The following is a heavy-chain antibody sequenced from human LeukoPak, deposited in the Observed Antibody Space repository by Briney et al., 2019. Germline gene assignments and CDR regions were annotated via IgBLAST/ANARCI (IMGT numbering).Heavy chain of an antibody. CDR3: ARAPITSPFYFDF. Sequence: GGSLRLSCTASGFAFDEHGMSWVRQVPGKGLEWVSGINWSGGSTGYADPLRGRFTISRDNAKNSLYLQMDSLRAEDTALYYCARAPITSPFYFDFWGQGTLVTVSS. D-gene: IGHD2-2*01. CDR1: GFAFDEHG. CDR2: INWSGGST. V-gene: IGHV3-20*04. J-gene: IGHJ4*02.